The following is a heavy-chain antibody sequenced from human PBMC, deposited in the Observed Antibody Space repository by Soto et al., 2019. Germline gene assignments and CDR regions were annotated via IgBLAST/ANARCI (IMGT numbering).Heavy chain of an antibody. CDR1: GKAFTSFW. V-gene: IGHV5-51*01. D-gene: IGHD3-22*01. CDR3: AKQDDRGALEI. CDR2: IYPGDSDT. Sequence: ESLNMSCRISGKAFTSFWVVLVRQMPGRGLEWMGNIYPGDSDTRYTPPFQGQVTISADKSTNTAYLQWHSLQASDTALYYCAKQDDRGALEIWGQGTKVTVSS. J-gene: IGHJ3*02.